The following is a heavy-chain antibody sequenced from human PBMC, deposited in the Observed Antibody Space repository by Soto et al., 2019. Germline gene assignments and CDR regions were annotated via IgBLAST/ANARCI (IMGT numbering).Heavy chain of an antibody. V-gene: IGHV3-74*01. Sequence: EVQLVESGGGLVQPGGSLRLSCAASGFIFSSYWMYWVRQAPGKGLMWVSRINRDGSSTNYADSVKGRFTISRDNAKNTLYLQMNSLRVEDTAVYYCARGSDYWAQGTLVTVSS. J-gene: IGHJ4*02. CDR3: ARGSDY. CDR2: INRDGSST. CDR1: GFIFSSYW.